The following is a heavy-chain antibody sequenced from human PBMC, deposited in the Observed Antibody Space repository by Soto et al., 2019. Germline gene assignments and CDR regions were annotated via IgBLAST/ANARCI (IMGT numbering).Heavy chain of an antibody. CDR2: ISGSGGST. CDR1: GFTFSSYA. Sequence: EVQLLESGGGLVQPGGSLRLSCADSGFTFSSYAMSWVRQAPGKGLEWVSAISGSGGSTYYADSVKGRFTISRDNSKNTLYLQMNSLRAEDTAVYYSAKVQAGERRTREYYFDYWGQGTLVTVSS. V-gene: IGHV3-23*01. J-gene: IGHJ4*02. CDR3: AKVQAGERRTREYYFDY. D-gene: IGHD6-19*01.